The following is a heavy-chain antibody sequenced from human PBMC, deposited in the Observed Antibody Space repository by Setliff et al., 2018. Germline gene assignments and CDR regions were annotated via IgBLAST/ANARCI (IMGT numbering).Heavy chain of an antibody. J-gene: IGHJ6*03. CDR1: GGSISSDSHY. CDR3: ARGITSGGYWGQRFLYLDV. CDR2: IYTNGRT. D-gene: IGHD3-22*01. Sequence: PSETLSLTCTVSGGSISSDSHYWGWVRQPAGKGLELIGQIYTNGRTNYNPSLKSRLTISLDTSKNQFSLRLNSVTAADTAVYYCARGITSGGYWGQRFLYLDVWGRRTTVTVSS. V-gene: IGHV4-61*09.